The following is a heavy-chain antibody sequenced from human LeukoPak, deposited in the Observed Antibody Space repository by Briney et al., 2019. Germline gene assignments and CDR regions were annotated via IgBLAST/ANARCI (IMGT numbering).Heavy chain of an antibody. CDR1: GFTFSSYG. CDR3: ARDLSGYCTNGVCSPEN. D-gene: IGHD2-8*01. Sequence: KPGRSLRLSCAASGFTFSSYGMHWVRQAPGKGLEWVAVIWYDGSNKYYADSVKGRFTISRDNSKNTLYLQMNSLRAEDTAVYYCARDLSGYCTNGVCSPENLGQGTLVTVSS. V-gene: IGHV3-33*08. CDR2: IWYDGSNK. J-gene: IGHJ4*02.